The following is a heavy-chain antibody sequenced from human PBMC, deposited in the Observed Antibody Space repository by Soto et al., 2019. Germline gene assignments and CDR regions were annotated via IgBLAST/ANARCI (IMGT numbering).Heavy chain of an antibody. CDR3: VSDRGYGHASVPYA. CDR2: ISYDGGIQ. D-gene: IGHD5-18*01. V-gene: IGHV3-30*03. Sequence: QAHLVESGGGVVQPGRSLRLSCAASGFTFTSYGMHWVRQAPGTGLEWVAVISYDGGIQHYAESLKGRFTISRDNSKNIVLLQMNSLRAENTAVYYCVSDRGYGHASVPYAWGQGTLVSVSS. J-gene: IGHJ5*02. CDR1: GFTFTSYG.